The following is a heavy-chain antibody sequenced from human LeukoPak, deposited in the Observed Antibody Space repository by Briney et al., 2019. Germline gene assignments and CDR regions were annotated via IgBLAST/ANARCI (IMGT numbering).Heavy chain of an antibody. CDR1: GFTFSSYS. D-gene: IGHD3-9*01. V-gene: IGHV3-21*01. CDR2: ISSSSSYI. Sequence: PGGSLRLSCAASGFTFSSYSMNWVRQAPGKGLEWVSSISSSSSYIYYADSVKGRFTISRDNAKNSLYLQMNSLRAEDTAVYYCARDGPYDILTGSLNGFDYWGQGTLVTVSS. J-gene: IGHJ4*02. CDR3: ARDGPYDILTGSLNGFDY.